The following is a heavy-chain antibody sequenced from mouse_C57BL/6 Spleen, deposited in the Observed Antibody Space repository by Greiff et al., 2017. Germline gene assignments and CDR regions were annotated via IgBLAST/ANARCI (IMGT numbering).Heavy chain of an antibody. CDR3: TRTLRGAIAY. Sequence: VQLLQSGAGLVRPGDSVTLSCKASGYTFTDYEMHWVKQTPVHGLEWIGAIGPETGGNAYNQNFTGKAILTANKYSHTAYLAISILTYEDTTVYDCTRTLRGAIAYWGQGTLVTVSS. J-gene: IGHJ3*01. CDR1: GYTFTDYE. D-gene: IGHD2-12*01. V-gene: IGHV1-15*01. CDR2: IGPETGGN.